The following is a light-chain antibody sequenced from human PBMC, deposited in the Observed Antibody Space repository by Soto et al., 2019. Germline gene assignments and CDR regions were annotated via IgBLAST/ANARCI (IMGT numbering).Light chain of an antibody. J-gene: IGKJ2*01. Sequence: IRMTQPPSSLSASVGDRVTITCRASQTISTYLNWYQQKPGKAPRLLIYDASSLLSGVPSRFSGSGSGTDFTLTIASLQPEDFSTYYCQQSDSTPYTFGQGTKVDIK. V-gene: IGKV1-39*01. CDR2: DAS. CDR1: QTISTY. CDR3: QQSDSTPYT.